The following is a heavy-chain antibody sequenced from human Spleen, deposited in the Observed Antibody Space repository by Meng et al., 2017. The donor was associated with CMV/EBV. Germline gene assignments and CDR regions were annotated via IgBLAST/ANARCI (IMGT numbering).Heavy chain of an antibody. CDR3: ARGDIY. CDR1: GFSFRTSW. J-gene: IGHJ4*02. CDR2: ISNSGSTI. V-gene: IGHV3-48*04. Sequence: GGSLRLSCAASGFSFRTSWMTWVRQAPGKGLEWVSYISNSGSTIYYADSVKGRFTISRDNAKNSLYLQMNSLRAEDTAVYYCARGDIYWGQGTLVTVSS. D-gene: IGHD3-9*01.